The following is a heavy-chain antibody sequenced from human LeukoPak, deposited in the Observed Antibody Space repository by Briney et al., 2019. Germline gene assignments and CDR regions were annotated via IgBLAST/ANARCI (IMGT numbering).Heavy chain of an antibody. J-gene: IGHJ4*02. CDR1: GYTFTTYY. V-gene: IGHV1-46*01. CDR2: INPSGGST. Sequence: GASVKVSYTPSGYTFTTYYIDWVRQAPGQGLEWMGVINPSGGSTRYAQKFQGRVTMTGDPSTRTVYMELSSLTSDDTAVYYCARGTTDDYWGQGTPVTVSS. CDR3: ARGTTDDY. D-gene: IGHD1-1*01.